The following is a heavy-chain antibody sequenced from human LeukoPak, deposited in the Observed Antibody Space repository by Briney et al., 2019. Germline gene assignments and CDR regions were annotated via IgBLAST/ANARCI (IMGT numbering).Heavy chain of an antibody. CDR3: DAVAGVFDY. CDR1: GFTFSSYE. J-gene: IGHJ4*02. Sequence: GGSLRLSCAASGFTFSSYEMNWVRQAPGKGLEWVSYISSSGSTIYYADSVRGRFTISRDNSKNRLYLQMSSLRTEDTAMYYCDAVAGVFDYWGQGTLVTVSS. V-gene: IGHV3-48*03. D-gene: IGHD6-19*01. CDR2: ISSSGSTI.